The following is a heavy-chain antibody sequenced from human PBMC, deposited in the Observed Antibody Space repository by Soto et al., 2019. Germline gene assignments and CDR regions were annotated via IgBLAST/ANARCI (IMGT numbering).Heavy chain of an antibody. J-gene: IGHJ6*02. CDR1: GYTFTGYY. V-gene: IGHV1-18*04. CDR3: ARVGYSGYDYVYYYGMDV. Sequence: ASVKVSCKASGYTFTGYYMHWVRQAPGQGLKWMGWISAYNGNTNYAQKLQGRVTMTTDTSTSTAYMELRSLRSDDTAVYYCARVGYSGYDYVYYYGMDVWGQGTTVTVSS. CDR2: ISAYNGNT. D-gene: IGHD5-12*01.